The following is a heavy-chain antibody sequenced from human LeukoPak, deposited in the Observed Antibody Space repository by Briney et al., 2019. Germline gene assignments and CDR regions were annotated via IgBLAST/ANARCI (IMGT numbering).Heavy chain of an antibody. CDR2: MNPNSGNT. J-gene: IGHJ4*02. CDR1: GYTFTSYD. V-gene: IGHV1-8*03. D-gene: IGHD3-22*01. Sequence: ASVKVSCKASGYTFTSYDINWVRQATGQGLEWMGWMNPNSGNTGYAQKFQGRVTITRNTSISTAYMELSRLRSDDTALYYCTRGSYYDSSGYSGVRLFDYWGQGTPVTVPS. CDR3: TRGSYYDSSGYSGVRLFDY.